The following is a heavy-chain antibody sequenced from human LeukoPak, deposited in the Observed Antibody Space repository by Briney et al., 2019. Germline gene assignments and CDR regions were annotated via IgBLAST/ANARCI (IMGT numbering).Heavy chain of an antibody. V-gene: IGHV1-69*04. CDR2: IIPILGIA. D-gene: IGHD4-23*01. J-gene: IGHJ4*02. CDR1: GGTFSSYA. Sequence: ASVKVSCKASGGTFSSYAISWVRQAPGQGLEWMGRIIPILGIANYAQKFQGRVTITADKSTSTAYMELSSLRSEDTAVYYCARGLRWPREYYFDYWGQGTLVTVSS. CDR3: ARGLRWPREYYFDY.